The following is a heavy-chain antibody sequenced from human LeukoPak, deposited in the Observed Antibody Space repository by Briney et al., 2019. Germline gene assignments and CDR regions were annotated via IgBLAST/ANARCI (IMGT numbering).Heavy chain of an antibody. CDR1: GFTVSSNY. CDR2: IYSGGST. V-gene: IGHV3-53*01. J-gene: IGHJ6*02. Sequence: GGSLRLSCAASGFTVSSNYMSWVRQAPGKGLEWVSVIYSGGSTYYADSVKGRFTISRDNSKNTLYLQMNSLRAEDTAVYYCAREVRQLIFNSVYYYYGMDVWGQGTTVTVSS. CDR3: AREVRQLIFNSVYYYYGMDV. D-gene: IGHD3-10*01.